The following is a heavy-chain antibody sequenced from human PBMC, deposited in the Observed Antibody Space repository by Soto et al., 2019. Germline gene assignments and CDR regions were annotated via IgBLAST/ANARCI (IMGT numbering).Heavy chain of an antibody. V-gene: IGHV4-39*01. CDR2: IYYSGIT. Sequence: SETLSLTCTVSGVSISNSSYYWGWIRRPPGKGLEWIGTIYYSGITYYNPSLKSRVTISVDTSKNQFSLKLTSVTAADTAVYYCARHGSNWGQGTLVTI. J-gene: IGHJ4*02. CDR3: ARHGSN. CDR1: GVSISNSSYY.